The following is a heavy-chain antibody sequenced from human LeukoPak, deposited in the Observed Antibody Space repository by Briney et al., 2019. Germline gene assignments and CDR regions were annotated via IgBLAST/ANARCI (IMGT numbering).Heavy chain of an antibody. CDR2: IYSGGST. D-gene: IGHD2-21*02. CDR1: GLPFRTNY. V-gene: IGHV3-66*01. Sequence: GGSLNLSFPPLGLPFRTNYISWFRQPPGKGLKWVSVIYSGGSTYYADSVKGRFTISRDNSKNTLYLQMNSLRAEDTAVYYCARDFDCGGDCYLHDWGQGTLVTVSS. CDR3: ARDFDCGGDCYLHD. J-gene: IGHJ4*02.